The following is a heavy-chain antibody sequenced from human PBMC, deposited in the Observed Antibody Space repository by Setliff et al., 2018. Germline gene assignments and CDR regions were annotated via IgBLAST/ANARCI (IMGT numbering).Heavy chain of an antibody. D-gene: IGHD6-6*01. CDR2: INHSGSS. CDR3: ARGRNVAARLLDS. Sequence: SETLSLTCGASGGTFSDYFWTWIRQSPGKGLEWIGEINHSGSSNYNPSLKSRVTISIDTSNNQFSLKVTSVTAADTGIYYCARGRNVAARLLDSWGRGARVTVSS. V-gene: IGHV4-34*08. CDR1: GGTFSDYF. J-gene: IGHJ4*02.